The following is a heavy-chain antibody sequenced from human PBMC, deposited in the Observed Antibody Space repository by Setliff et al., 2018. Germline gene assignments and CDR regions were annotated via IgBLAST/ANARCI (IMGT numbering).Heavy chain of an antibody. Sequence: SETLSLTCIVSGGSINSNRYYWGWIRQPPGKGLEWIGSLYYGGDTYYNPSLKSRVTISVEKSKNQFSLKLSSVAAADTAVYYCARGFDVCGGGACYTDGPYYFDYWGLGTLVTVSS. CDR1: GGSINSNRYY. CDR2: LYYGGDT. J-gene: IGHJ4*02. CDR3: ARGFDVCGGGACYTDGPYYFDY. D-gene: IGHD2-21*02. V-gene: IGHV4-39*01.